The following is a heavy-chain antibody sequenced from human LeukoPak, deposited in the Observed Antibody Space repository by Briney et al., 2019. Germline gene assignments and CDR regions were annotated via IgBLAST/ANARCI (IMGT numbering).Heavy chain of an antibody. CDR3: ARVRYRLAETYIDY. D-gene: IGHD3-16*01. V-gene: IGHV1-2*02. Sequence: ASVKVSCKASGYTFTSYGISWVRQAPGQGLEWMGWINPNSGDTNYAQKFQGRVTMTRDTSISTAYMELSRLRSDDTVVYYCARVRYRLAETYIDYWGQGTLVTVSS. J-gene: IGHJ4*02. CDR1: GYTFTSYG. CDR2: INPNSGDT.